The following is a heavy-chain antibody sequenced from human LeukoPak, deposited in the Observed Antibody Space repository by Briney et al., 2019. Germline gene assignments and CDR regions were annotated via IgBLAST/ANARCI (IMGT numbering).Heavy chain of an antibody. CDR3: AKGRIGYSYGYSDY. CDR2: ISSNGGST. CDR1: GFTFSSYA. J-gene: IGHJ4*02. D-gene: IGHD5-18*01. Sequence: GGSLRLSCAASGFTFSSYAMHWVRQAPGKGLEYVSAISSNGGSTYYANSVKGRFTISRDNSKNTLYLQMGSLRAEDMAVYYCAKGRIGYSYGYSDYWGQGTLVTVSS. V-gene: IGHV3-64*01.